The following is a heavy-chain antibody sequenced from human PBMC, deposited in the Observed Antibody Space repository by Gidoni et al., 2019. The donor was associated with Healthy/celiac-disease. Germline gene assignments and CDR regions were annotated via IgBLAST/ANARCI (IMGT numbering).Heavy chain of an antibody. CDR2: ISWNSGSI. J-gene: IGHJ4*02. CDR1: GFTFDDYA. CDR3: AKDAYYYDSSGYLGY. D-gene: IGHD3-22*01. V-gene: IGHV3-9*01. Sequence: EVQLVESGGGLVQPGRSLRLSCAASGFTFDDYAMHWVRQAPGKGLEWVSGISWNSGSIGYADSVKGRFTISRDNAKNSLYLQMNSLRAEDTALYYCAKDAYYYDSSGYLGYWGQGTLVTVSS.